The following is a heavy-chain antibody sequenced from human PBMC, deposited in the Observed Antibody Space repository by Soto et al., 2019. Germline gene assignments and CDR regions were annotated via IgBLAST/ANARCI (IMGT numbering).Heavy chain of an antibody. CDR2: MNPNTGNS. CDR3: ARRAETNGWNGFGADKYYFDF. D-gene: IGHD1-1*01. Sequence: ASVKVSCKASGYTFTSYDIYWVRQATGQGLEWMGWMNPNTGNSGYAQKFQGRVAVTSDTSINTVHMELSSLRSEDTAVYYCARRAETNGWNGFGADKYYFDFWGQGTLVTVSS. V-gene: IGHV1-8*01. J-gene: IGHJ4*02. CDR1: GYTFTSYD.